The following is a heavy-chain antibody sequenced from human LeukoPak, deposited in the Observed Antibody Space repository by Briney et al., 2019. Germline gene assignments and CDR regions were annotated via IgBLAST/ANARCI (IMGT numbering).Heavy chain of an antibody. CDR3: AREGGTFSSNLDYFDL. CDR2: ISSNGYYI. CDR1: GFAFRRYT. D-gene: IGHD6-13*01. V-gene: IGHV3-21*01. Sequence: GGSLRLSCTASGFAFRRYTINWDREAPGKGLEWVSSISSNGYYIYYAVSLEGRFTISRDNAKNSLYLQMDGLRAEDTAMYYCAREGGTFSSNLDYFDLWGQGTLVTVSS. J-gene: IGHJ4*02.